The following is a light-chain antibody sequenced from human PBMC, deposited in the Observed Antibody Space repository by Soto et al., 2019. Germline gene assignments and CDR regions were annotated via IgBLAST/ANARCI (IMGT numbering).Light chain of an antibody. J-gene: IGKJ2*01. CDR3: QQYGTSLYT. Sequence: EIVLTQSPGTLSLSPGERATLPCRASQSVSNSYLAWYQQKPGQAPTLLMYGASNRATGIPDRFSGSGSGTDFTHPSRRLEPEDFAVYYCQQYGTSLYTFGQGTKLEIK. CDR2: GAS. CDR1: QSVSNSY. V-gene: IGKV3-20*01.